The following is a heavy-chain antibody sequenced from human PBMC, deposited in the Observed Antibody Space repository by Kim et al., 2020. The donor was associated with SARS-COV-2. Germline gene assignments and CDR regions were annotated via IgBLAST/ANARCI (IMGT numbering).Heavy chain of an antibody. D-gene: IGHD2-15*01. CDR3: ARDAI. CDR2: LNQGGSDK. Sequence: GGSLRLSCAASRFSFSSYWMSWVRQAPGKGPEWVAGLNQGGSDKYYVDSVKGRFTISRDNARNSLYLLMSSLRAEDTAVYYCARDAIWGQGTTVTVSS. V-gene: IGHV3-7*01. J-gene: IGHJ6*02. CDR1: RFSFSSYW.